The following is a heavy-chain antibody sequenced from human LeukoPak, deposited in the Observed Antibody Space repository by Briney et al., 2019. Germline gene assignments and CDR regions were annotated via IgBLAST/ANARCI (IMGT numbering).Heavy chain of an antibody. CDR2: ISPGDSGI. D-gene: IGHD3-16*01. V-gene: IGHV5-51*01. J-gene: IGHJ5*02. CDR1: GYSINNYW. Sequence: GESLQISCKGSGYSINNYWIGWVRQMPGKGLEWMGVISPGDSGIRYSPSFQGQVTISVDKSISTAYLQWSSLKASDSAMYYCAAGGASAPWGQGTLVTVSS. CDR3: AAGGASAP.